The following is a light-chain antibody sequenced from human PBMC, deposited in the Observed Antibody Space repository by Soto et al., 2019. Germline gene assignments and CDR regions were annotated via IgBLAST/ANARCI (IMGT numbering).Light chain of an antibody. Sequence: IELTQSPATLSLSPGERATFSCRASQNVNNFLAWYQQKPGQAPRLLIYDASSRATGIPDRFSGSGSGTDFTLTISRLEPEDFAVYYCQQYGSSPLTFGQGTKVDIK. CDR2: DAS. CDR3: QQYGSSPLT. V-gene: IGKV3-20*01. CDR1: QNVNNF. J-gene: IGKJ1*01.